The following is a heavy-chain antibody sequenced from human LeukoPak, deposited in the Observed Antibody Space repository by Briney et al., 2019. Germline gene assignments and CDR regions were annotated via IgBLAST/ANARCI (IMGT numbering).Heavy chain of an antibody. V-gene: IGHV4-59*01. CDR1: GGSISSYY. CDR3: ATLIDYGGNGVDY. D-gene: IGHD4-23*01. CDR2: IYYSGST. Sequence: PSETLSLTCTVSGGSISSYYWSWIRQPPGKGLEWIGYIYYSGSTYYNPSLKSRVTISVDTSKNQFSLKLSSVTAADTAVYYCATLIDYGGNGVDYWGQGTLVTVSS. J-gene: IGHJ4*02.